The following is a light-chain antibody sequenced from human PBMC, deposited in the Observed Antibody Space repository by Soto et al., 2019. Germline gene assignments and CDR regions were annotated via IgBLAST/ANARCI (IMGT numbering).Light chain of an antibody. CDR2: STS. J-gene: IGKJ1*01. Sequence: VLTQSPGTLSLSPGERATLSCRASQSVTSPFLAWYQQKPGQPPRLLIYSTSGRATGIPDRFSGSGSGTDFTLTISSLEPEDSAVYYCQQYGSSPRTFGQGTKV. CDR3: QQYGSSPRT. CDR1: QSVTSPF. V-gene: IGKV3-20*01.